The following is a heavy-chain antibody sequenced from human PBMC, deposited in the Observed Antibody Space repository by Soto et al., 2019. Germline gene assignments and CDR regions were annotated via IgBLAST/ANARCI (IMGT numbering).Heavy chain of an antibody. J-gene: IGHJ3*02. Sequence: SETLSLTCTVSGGSISSYYWSWIRQPPGKGLEWIGYIYYSGSTNYNPSLKSRVTISVDTSKNQFSLKLSSVTAADTAVYYCARGRRQLVNHDVFDIWARGTMVTVSS. V-gene: IGHV4-59*01. CDR3: ARGRRQLVNHDVFDI. CDR1: GGSISSYY. CDR2: IYYSGST. D-gene: IGHD6-13*01.